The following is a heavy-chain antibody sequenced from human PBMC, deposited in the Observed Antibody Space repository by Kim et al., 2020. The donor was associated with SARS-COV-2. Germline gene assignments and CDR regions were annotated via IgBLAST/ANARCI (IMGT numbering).Heavy chain of an antibody. Sequence: GGSLRLSCAASGFTFSSYAMSWVRQAPGKGLEWVSAISGGGGSTYYADSVKGRFTISRDNSKNTLYLQMNSLRAEDTAVHYCAKDQGPLRWSFDYWGQGTLVTVSS. CDR3: AKDQGPLRWSFDY. D-gene: IGHD4-17*01. V-gene: IGHV3-23*01. J-gene: IGHJ4*02. CDR1: GFTFSSYA. CDR2: ISGGGGST.